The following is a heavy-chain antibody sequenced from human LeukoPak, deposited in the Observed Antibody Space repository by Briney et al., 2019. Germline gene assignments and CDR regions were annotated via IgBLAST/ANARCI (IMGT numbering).Heavy chain of an antibody. J-gene: IGHJ3*02. CDR3: ARDTAMVHDAFDI. CDR2: ISSSGSTI. CDR1: GFTFSSYS. V-gene: IGHV3-48*01. D-gene: IGHD5-18*01. Sequence: GGSLRLSCAASGFTFSSYSMNWVRQAPGKGLEWVSYISSSGSTIYYADSVKGRFTISRDNAKNSLYLQMNSLRAEDTAVYYCARDTAMVHDAFDIWGQGTMVTVSS.